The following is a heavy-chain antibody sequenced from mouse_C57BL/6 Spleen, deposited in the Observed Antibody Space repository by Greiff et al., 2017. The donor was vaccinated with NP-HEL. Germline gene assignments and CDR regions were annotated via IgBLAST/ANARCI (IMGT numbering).Heavy chain of an antibody. Sequence: QVQLQQPGAELVKPGASVKLSCKASGYTFTSYWMHWVKQRPGQGLEWIGMIHPNSGSTNYNEKFKSKATLTVDKSSSTAYMQLSSLTSEDSAVYYCARYDYDGRSDYWGQGTTLTVSS. V-gene: IGHV1-64*01. J-gene: IGHJ2*01. CDR2: IHPNSGST. CDR3: ARYDYDGRSDY. D-gene: IGHD2-4*01. CDR1: GYTFTSYW.